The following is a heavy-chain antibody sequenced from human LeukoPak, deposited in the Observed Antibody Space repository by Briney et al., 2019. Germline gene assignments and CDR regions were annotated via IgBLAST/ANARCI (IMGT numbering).Heavy chain of an antibody. CDR1: GDSASSNSAA. CDR3: ARGYDILTGYYVDYYYYGMDV. CDR2: TYYRSKWYN. V-gene: IGHV6-1*01. Sequence: SQTLSLTCAISGDSASSNSAAWNWIRQSPSRGLEWLGRTYYRSKWYNGYAVSAKSRITINPDTPKNQFSLQLNSVTPEDTAVYYCARGYDILTGYYVDYYYYGMDVWGKGTTVTVSS. J-gene: IGHJ6*04. D-gene: IGHD3-9*01.